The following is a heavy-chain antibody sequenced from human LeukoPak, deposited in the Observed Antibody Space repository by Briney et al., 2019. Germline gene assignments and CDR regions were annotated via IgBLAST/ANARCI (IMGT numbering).Heavy chain of an antibody. CDR2: INYSGSN. CDR3: ARGGASYYYGSGSIDY. J-gene: IGHJ4*02. V-gene: IGHV4-34*01. D-gene: IGHD3-10*01. CDR1: GGSFSGYH. Sequence: SETLSLTCAVYGGSFSGYHWSWLRQPPGKGLEWIGEINYSGSNTYHPSLKSRVTISVDTSKNQDSLKLSSVTAADTAVYDCARGGASYYYGSGSIDYWGQGTLVTVSS.